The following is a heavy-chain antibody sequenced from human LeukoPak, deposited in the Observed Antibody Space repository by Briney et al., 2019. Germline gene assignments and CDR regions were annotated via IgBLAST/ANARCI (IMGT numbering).Heavy chain of an antibody. CDR2: TYYRSTWYN. CDR1: GDSVSSNSVT. J-gene: IGHJ5*02. CDR3: ARRLTQYDCFDP. Sequence: SQTLSLTCAISGDSVSSNSVTWNWIRQSPSRGLEWLGRTYYRSTWYNDYAVSVRGRITVNPVTSKNQFSLHLNSVTPEDTAVYYCARRLTQYDCFDPWGQGILVTVSS. V-gene: IGHV6-1*01. D-gene: IGHD2-2*01.